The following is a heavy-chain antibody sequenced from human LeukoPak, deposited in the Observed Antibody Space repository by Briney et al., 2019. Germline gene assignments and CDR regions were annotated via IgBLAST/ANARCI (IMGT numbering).Heavy chain of an antibody. D-gene: IGHD2-2*01. V-gene: IGHV1-8*01. Sequence: GASVKVSCKASGYTFTSYGINWVRQATGQGLEWMGWMNPNSGNTGYAQKFQGRVTMTRNTSISTAYMELSSLRSEDTAVYYCTRGREWYQLLNNWFDPWGQGTLVTVSS. J-gene: IGHJ5*02. CDR1: GYTFTSYG. CDR3: TRGREWYQLLNNWFDP. CDR2: MNPNSGNT.